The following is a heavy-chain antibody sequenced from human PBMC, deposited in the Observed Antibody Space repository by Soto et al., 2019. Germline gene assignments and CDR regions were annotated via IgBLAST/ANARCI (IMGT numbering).Heavy chain of an antibody. Sequence: QVQMVQSGPEVKKPGASVKVSCKTSGYTFTSYGVAWVRQAPGQGPEWMGWISTSKGDTTYAQKFQGRVTMTTDTSTGTESMDLRSLRSDDTAVYYCAKRSPAFDFWGQGALVTVSS. V-gene: IGHV1-18*01. CDR1: GYTFTSYG. J-gene: IGHJ4*02. CDR3: AKRSPAFDF. CDR2: ISTSKGDT.